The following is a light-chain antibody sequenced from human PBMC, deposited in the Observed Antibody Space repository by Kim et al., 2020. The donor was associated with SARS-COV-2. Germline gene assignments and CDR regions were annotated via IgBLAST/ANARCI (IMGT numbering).Light chain of an antibody. CDR1: QSISYY. CDR3: QQSYSSLLT. CDR2: NAS. Sequence: ASVGDRVTITCRASQSISYYLNWYQQKPGKAPKLLIYNASSLQSGVPSRFSGSGSGTDFTLTISSLQPEDFASYYCQQSYSSLLTFGGGTKVDIK. V-gene: IGKV1-39*01. J-gene: IGKJ4*01.